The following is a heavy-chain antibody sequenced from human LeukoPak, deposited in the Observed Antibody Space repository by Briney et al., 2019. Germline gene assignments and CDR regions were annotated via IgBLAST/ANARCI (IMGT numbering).Heavy chain of an antibody. CDR1: GFTFSSYN. CDR3: AREPGNGWFDP. D-gene: IGHD4-23*01. Sequence: GGSLRLSCAASGFTFSSYNMKWVRQAPGKGLEWVSYISSSGSTIYYADSVKGRFTISRDNAKNSLYLQMNSLRAEDTAVYYCAREPGNGWFDPWGQGALVTVSS. J-gene: IGHJ5*02. V-gene: IGHV3-48*04. CDR2: ISSSGSTI.